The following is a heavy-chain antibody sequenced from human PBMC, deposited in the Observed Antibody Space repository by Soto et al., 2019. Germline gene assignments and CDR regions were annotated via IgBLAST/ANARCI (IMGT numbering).Heavy chain of an antibody. J-gene: IGHJ6*02. V-gene: IGHV3-30*04. CDR1: GFTFSNSG. Sequence: QVHLVESGGGVVQPGRSLRLSCAASGFTFSNSGFHWVRQAPGKGLEWVTLISYDGRNTEYSDSVKGRFTISRDNSKNTLYVQLNSLSPEDSAVYYCARDAGRFCSGGSCVNGGMDVWGQGATVIVSS. CDR2: ISYDGRNT. CDR3: ARDAGRFCSGGSCVNGGMDV. D-gene: IGHD2-15*01.